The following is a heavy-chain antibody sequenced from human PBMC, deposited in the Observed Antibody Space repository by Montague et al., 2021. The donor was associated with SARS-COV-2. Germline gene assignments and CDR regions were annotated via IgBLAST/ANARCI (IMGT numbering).Heavy chain of an antibody. Sequence: SETLSLTCTVSGDSISSHFWSWIRQPPGRGLEWIGYIYYRGSTNYNPSLKSRVTISVDTSKNQFSLYLTSVTAADTAVYYCARETRSYWFGPWGPGTLVSVSS. D-gene: IGHD4-11*01. CDR2: IYYRGST. CDR3: ARETRSYWFGP. CDR1: GDSISSHF. V-gene: IGHV4-59*11. J-gene: IGHJ5*02.